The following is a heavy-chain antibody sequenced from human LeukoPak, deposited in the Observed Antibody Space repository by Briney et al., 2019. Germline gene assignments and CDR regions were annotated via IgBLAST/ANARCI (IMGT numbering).Heavy chain of an antibody. CDR3: ARSRDSCLDY. Sequence: SETLSLTCTVSGGSISSSSYYWGWTRQPPGKGLEWIAEINRSGSPNYNPSLKSRVTISVDTSKNQFSLKLSSVTAADTAVYYCARSRDSCLDYWGQGTLVTVSS. CDR1: GGSISSSSYY. D-gene: IGHD5-24*01. J-gene: IGHJ4*02. V-gene: IGHV4-39*07. CDR2: INRSGSP.